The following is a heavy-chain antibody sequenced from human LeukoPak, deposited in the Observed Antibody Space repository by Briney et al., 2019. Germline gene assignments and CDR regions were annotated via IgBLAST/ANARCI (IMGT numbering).Heavy chain of an antibody. V-gene: IGHV4-39*07. Sequence: SEILSLTCTVSGGSMSSSSYYWGWIRQPPGKGLEWIASIYHSGGTDYNPSLKSRATISVDTSKNQFSLKLSSVTAADTALYYCARVDYFDSSDHWHGGPDYWGQGILVTVSS. D-gene: IGHD3-22*01. J-gene: IGHJ4*02. CDR3: ARVDYFDSSDHWHGGPDY. CDR2: IYHSGGT. CDR1: GGSMSSSSYY.